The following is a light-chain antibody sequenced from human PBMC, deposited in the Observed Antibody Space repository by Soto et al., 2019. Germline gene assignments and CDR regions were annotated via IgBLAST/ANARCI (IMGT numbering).Light chain of an antibody. CDR2: DNN. CDR3: GTWDSSLSAVV. V-gene: IGLV1-51*01. Sequence: QSVLTQPPSVSAAPVQKVTISCSGSSSNIVTNYVSWYQQLPGTAPKLLIYDNNKRPSGIPDRFSGSKSGTSATLGITGLQTGDEADYYCGTWDSSLSAVVFGGGTKLTVL. CDR1: SSNIVTNY. J-gene: IGLJ2*01.